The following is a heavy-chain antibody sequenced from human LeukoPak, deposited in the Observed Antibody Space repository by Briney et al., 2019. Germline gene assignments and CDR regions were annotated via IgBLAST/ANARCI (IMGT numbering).Heavy chain of an antibody. D-gene: IGHD1-26*01. Sequence: GGSLRLSCAASGFTFSSYSMNWVRQAPGKGLEWVSYISSSSSTIYYADSVKGRFTISRDNAKNSLYLQMNSLRAEDTAVYYCTTRELLLGMLVDYWGQGTLVTVSS. V-gene: IGHV3-48*01. CDR2: ISSSSSTI. J-gene: IGHJ4*02. CDR1: GFTFSSYS. CDR3: TTRELLLGMLVDY.